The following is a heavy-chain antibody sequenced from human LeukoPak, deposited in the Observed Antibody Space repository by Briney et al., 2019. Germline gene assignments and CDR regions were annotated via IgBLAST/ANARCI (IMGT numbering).Heavy chain of an antibody. J-gene: IGHJ4*02. Sequence: ASVKVPCKASGGTFSSYTISWVRQAPGQGLEWMGRIIPILGIANYAQKFQGRVTITADKSTGTAYMELSSLRSEDTAVYYCARETKDDFWSGYPFDYWGQGTLVTVSS. CDR3: ARETKDDFWSGYPFDY. V-gene: IGHV1-69*04. D-gene: IGHD3-3*01. CDR2: IIPILGIA. CDR1: GGTFSSYT.